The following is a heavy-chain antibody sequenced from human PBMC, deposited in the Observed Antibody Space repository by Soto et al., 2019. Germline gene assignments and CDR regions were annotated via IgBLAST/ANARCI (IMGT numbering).Heavy chain of an antibody. Sequence: ASVKVSFKASGYTLTSYSMHWVRPPPGQRLEWMGWINAGNGNTKYSQKFQGRVTITRDTSASTAYMELSSLRSEDTAVYYCARAVAVPADFDYWGQGTLVTVSS. CDR1: GYTLTSYS. D-gene: IGHD6-19*01. J-gene: IGHJ4*02. CDR2: INAGNGNT. CDR3: ARAVAVPADFDY. V-gene: IGHV1-3*01.